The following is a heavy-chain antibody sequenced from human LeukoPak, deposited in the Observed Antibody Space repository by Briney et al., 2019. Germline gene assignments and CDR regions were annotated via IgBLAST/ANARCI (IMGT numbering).Heavy chain of an antibody. CDR3: ARGDSSTTWQDWFDP. Sequence: GGSLRLSCAASGFTFSNYWMSWVRQAPGKGPEWAANIKQDGSEKYYVDSVKGRFTISRDNAKNSMYLQMNSLRAEDTAVYSCARGDSSTTWQDWFDPWGQGTLVTVSS. D-gene: IGHD2-2*01. CDR1: GFTFSNYW. CDR2: IKQDGSEK. J-gene: IGHJ5*02. V-gene: IGHV3-7*01.